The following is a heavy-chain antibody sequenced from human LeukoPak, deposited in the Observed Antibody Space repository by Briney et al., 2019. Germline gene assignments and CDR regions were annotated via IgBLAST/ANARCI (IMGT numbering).Heavy chain of an antibody. D-gene: IGHD6-13*01. Sequence: PSETLSLTCAVYGGSFSGYYWSWIRQPPGKGLEWIGEINHSGSTNYNPSLKSRVTISVDTSKNQFFLKLSSVTAADTAVYYCASPTDSSSWYLNYYGMDVWGQGTTVTVSS. CDR2: INHSGST. J-gene: IGHJ6*02. CDR3: ASPTDSSSWYLNYYGMDV. V-gene: IGHV4-34*01. CDR1: GGSFSGYY.